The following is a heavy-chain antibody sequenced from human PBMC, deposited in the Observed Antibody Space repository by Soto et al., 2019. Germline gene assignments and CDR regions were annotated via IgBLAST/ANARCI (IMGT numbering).Heavy chain of an antibody. CDR2: IYYSGST. CDR1: GGSISSYY. D-gene: IGHD1-26*01. V-gene: IGHV4-59*01. J-gene: IGHJ4*02. Sequence: SETLSLTCPVSGGSISSYYWSWIRQPPGKGLEWIGYIYYSGSTNYNPSLKSRVTISVDTSKNQFSLKLSSVTAADTAVYYCARARYYGGNPPDYWGQGTLVTVSS. CDR3: ARARYYGGNPPDY.